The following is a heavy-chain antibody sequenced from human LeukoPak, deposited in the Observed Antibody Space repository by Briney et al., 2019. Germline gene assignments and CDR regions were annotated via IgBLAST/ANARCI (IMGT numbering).Heavy chain of an antibody. CDR2: IIPIFGTA. J-gene: IGHJ6*04. CDR1: GGTFSSCA. D-gene: IGHD2-2*02. Sequence: GSSVKVSCKASGGTFSSCAISWVRQAPGQGLEWMGGIIPIFGTANYAQKFQGRVTITADESTSTAYMELSSLRSEGTAVYYCAREQGYCSSTSCYTGMDVWGKGTTVTVSS. V-gene: IGHV1-69*01. CDR3: AREQGYCSSTSCYTGMDV.